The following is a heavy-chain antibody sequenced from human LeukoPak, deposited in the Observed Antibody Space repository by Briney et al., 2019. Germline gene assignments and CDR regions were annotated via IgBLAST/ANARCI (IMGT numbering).Heavy chain of an antibody. V-gene: IGHV4-61*02. Sequence: PSETLSLXCTVSGGSISSGSYYWSWNRQPAGKGLEWIGRIYTSGITNYNPSLKSRVTISVDTSKNQFPLKLSSVTAADTAVYYCALGSITMVRGVHRKAFDIWGQGTMVTVSS. J-gene: IGHJ3*02. D-gene: IGHD3-10*01. CDR2: IYTSGIT. CDR3: ALGSITMVRGVHRKAFDI. CDR1: GGSISSGSYY.